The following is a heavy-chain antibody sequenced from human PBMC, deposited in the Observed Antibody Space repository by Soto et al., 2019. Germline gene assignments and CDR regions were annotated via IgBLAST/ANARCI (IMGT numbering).Heavy chain of an antibody. CDR1: GGTFSSYA. CDR3: ARVESSGGSCYYC. V-gene: IGHV1-69*06. CDR2: IIPIFGTA. D-gene: IGHD2-15*01. Sequence: SVKVSCKASGGTFSSYAISWVRQAPGQGLEWMGGIIPIFGTANYAQKFQGRVTITADKSTSTAYMELSSLRSEDTAVYYCARVESSGGSCYYCWGQGTLVTVSS. J-gene: IGHJ4*02.